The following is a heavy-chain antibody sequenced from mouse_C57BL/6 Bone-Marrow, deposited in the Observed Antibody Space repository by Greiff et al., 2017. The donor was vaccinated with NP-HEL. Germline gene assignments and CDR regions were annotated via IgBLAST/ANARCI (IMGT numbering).Heavy chain of an antibody. CDR1: GYAFTNYL. CDR2: INPGSGGT. V-gene: IGHV1-54*01. Sequence: VQLQQSGAELVRPGTSVKVSCKASGYAFTNYLIEWVKQRPGQGLEWIGVINPGSGGTNYNEKFKGKATLTADKSSSTAYMQLSSLASEDSAVYIGARRPAYWGKGTLVTVSA. J-gene: IGHJ3*01. CDR3: ARRPAY.